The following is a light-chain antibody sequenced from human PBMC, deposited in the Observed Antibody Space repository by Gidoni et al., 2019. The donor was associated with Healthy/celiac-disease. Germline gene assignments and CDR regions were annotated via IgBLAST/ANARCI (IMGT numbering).Light chain of an antibody. CDR3: AAWDDSLNGVV. CDR1: SSNIGSNT. Sequence: QSVLTQPPSASGTPGQRVTLTCSGRSSNIGSNTVNLYQQLPGTAPKLLIYSNNQRPPGVPDRFSGSKSGTSASLAISGLQSEDEAEYYCAAWDDSLNGVVFGGGTKLTVL. CDR2: SNN. V-gene: IGLV1-44*01. J-gene: IGLJ2*01.